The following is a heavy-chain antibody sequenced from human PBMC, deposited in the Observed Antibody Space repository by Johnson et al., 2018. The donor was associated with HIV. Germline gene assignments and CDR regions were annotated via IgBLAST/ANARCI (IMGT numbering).Heavy chain of an antibody. V-gene: IGHV3-7*01. CDR3: ARESGYYDSIDCSDAFDI. CDR2: IKQDGSEK. J-gene: IGHJ3*02. CDR1: GFTFSSYW. D-gene: IGHD3-22*01. Sequence: VQLVESGGGLVQPGGSLRLSCAASGFTFSSYWMRWVRQAPGKGLEWVANIKQDGSEKYYADSVKGRFTISRDNTKNTLYLQMNRLRAEDTAVYYCARESGYYDSIDCSDAFDIWGQGTMVTVSS.